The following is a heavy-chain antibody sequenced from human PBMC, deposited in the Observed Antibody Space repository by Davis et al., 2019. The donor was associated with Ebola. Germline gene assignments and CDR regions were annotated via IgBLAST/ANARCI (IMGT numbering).Heavy chain of an antibody. CDR1: GYTFTSYD. V-gene: IGHV1-8*03. D-gene: IGHD2-15*01. CDR3: ARILYSADYCSGGSCYSSEEFAFDI. Sequence: ASVKVSCKASGYTFTSYDINWVRQATGQGLEWMGWMNPNSGNTGYAQKFQGRVTITRNTSISTAYMELSSLRSEDTAVYYCARILYSADYCSGGSCYSSEEFAFDIWGQGTMVTVSS. J-gene: IGHJ3*02. CDR2: MNPNSGNT.